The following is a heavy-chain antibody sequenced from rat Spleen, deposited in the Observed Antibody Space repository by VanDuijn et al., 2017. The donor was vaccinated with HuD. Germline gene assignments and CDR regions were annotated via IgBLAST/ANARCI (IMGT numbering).Heavy chain of an antibody. J-gene: IGHJ1*01. CDR3: AGAGYLRDWYFDF. Sequence: EVQLVESGGGLVQPGRSLKLSCAASGFSFSSNWLNWIRQAPTKGLEWVAYISTGGGNTFYRDSVKGRFTISRDNAKNTLFLQMDSLRSEDTATYYCAGAGYLRDWYFDFWGPRIMVTVSS. V-gene: IGHV5S13*01. CDR2: ISTGGGNT. CDR1: GFSFSSNW. D-gene: IGHD2-2*01.